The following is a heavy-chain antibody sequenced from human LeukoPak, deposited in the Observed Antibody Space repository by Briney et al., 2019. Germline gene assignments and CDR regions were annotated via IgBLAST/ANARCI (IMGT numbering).Heavy chain of an antibody. CDR1: GFTFSSYA. CDR2: IKQDGSEK. CDR3: AREDTYYDILTGYYGDWYFDL. J-gene: IGHJ2*01. Sequence: GRSLRLSCAASGFTFSSYAMHWVRQAPGKGLEWVANIKQDGSEKYYVDSVKGRFTISRDNAKNSLYLQMNSLRAEDTAVYYCAREDTYYDILTGYYGDWYFDLWGRGTLVTVSS. V-gene: IGHV3-7*03. D-gene: IGHD3-9*01.